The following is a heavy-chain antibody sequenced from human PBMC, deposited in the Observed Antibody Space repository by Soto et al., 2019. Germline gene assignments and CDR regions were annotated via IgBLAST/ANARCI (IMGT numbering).Heavy chain of an antibody. CDR2: IYHSGST. J-gene: IGHJ4*02. Sequence: PSETLSLTCAVSGGSISSGGYSWSWIRQPPGKGLEWIGYIYHSGSTYYNPSLKSRVTISVDRSKNQFSLKLSSVTAADTAVYYCARESTGGNLDYWGQGTLVTVSS. CDR3: ARESTGGNLDY. CDR1: GGSISSGGYS. D-gene: IGHD2-8*02. V-gene: IGHV4-30-2*01.